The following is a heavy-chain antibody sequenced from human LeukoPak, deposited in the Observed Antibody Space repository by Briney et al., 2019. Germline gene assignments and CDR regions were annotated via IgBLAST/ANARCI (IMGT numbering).Heavy chain of an antibody. Sequence: ASVKVSCKASGDTFTDYYMHWVRQAPGQGLEWMGWINPNSAGTNFAQKFQGRVTMTRYTSISTAYMEQSRLRSEDTAVYFCARDLRWAVAGPVGVDYWGQGTLVTVSS. V-gene: IGHV1-2*02. CDR3: ARDLRWAVAGPVGVDY. J-gene: IGHJ4*02. CDR2: INPNSAGT. CDR1: GDTFTDYY. D-gene: IGHD6-19*01.